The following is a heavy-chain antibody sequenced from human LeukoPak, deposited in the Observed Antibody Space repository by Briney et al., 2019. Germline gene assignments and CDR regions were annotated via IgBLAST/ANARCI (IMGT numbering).Heavy chain of an antibody. CDR2: ISWNSGSI. V-gene: IGHV3-9*03. J-gene: IGHJ4*02. D-gene: IGHD6-13*01. Sequence: PGGSLRLSCGASGFTFDDYAMHWVRQAPGRGQEWVSSISWNSGSIVYADPVKGRFTISGDNAKDSLYLQMNSLRVEDMAFYYCAKDIAATGNLYFGYWGQGALVTV. CDR3: AKDIAATGNLYFGY. CDR1: GFTFDDYA.